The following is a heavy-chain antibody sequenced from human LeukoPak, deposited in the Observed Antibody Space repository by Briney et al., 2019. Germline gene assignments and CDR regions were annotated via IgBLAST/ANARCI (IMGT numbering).Heavy chain of an antibody. CDR3: ARVGIYDYVWGSYPYYFDY. CDR1: GGSISSGYY. D-gene: IGHD3-16*01. CDR2: IYHSGST. J-gene: IGHJ4*02. Sequence: SETLSLTCTVSGGSISSGYYWGWIRQPPGKGLEWIGSIYHSGSTYYNPSLKSRVTISVDTSKNQFSLKLSSVTAADTAVYYCARVGIYDYVWGSYPYYFDYWGQGTLVTVSS. V-gene: IGHV4-38-2*02.